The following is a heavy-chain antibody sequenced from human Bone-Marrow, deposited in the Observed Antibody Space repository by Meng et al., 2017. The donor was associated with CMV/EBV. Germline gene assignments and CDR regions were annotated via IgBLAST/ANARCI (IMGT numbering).Heavy chain of an antibody. CDR3: AKDIAFSSSSNGMDV. D-gene: IGHD6-6*01. CDR1: GYSFTSYW. J-gene: IGHJ6*01. Sequence: SLKISCKGSGYSFTSYWIGWVRQMPGKGLEWVSGISWNSGSIGYADSVKGRFTISRDNAKNSLYLQMNSLRAEDMALYYCAKDIAFSSSSNGMDVWGQGTTVTGSS. V-gene: IGHV3-9*03. CDR2: ISWNSGSI.